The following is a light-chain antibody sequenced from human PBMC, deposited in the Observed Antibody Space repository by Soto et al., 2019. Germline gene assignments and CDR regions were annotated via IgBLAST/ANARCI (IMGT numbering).Light chain of an antibody. CDR3: QQYGSSPFT. J-gene: IGKJ3*01. V-gene: IGKV3-20*01. CDR1: QSVSSSY. Sequence: ENVLTQSPRTLSLSTGERATLSCRASQSVSSSYLAWYQQKPGQAPRLLIYGASSRATGIPDRFSGSGSGTDFTLTISRLEPEDFAVYYCQQYGSSPFTFGPGTKVDIK. CDR2: GAS.